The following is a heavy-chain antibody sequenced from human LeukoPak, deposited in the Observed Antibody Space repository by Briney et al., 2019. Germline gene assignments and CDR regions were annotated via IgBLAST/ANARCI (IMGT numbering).Heavy chain of an antibody. D-gene: IGHD3-22*01. CDR2: ISSSGSTI. CDR3: ASSYDSSGYYPYYFDY. Sequence: GGSLRLSCAASGFTFSTYSMNWVRQAPGKGLEWIPYISSSGSTINYADSVKGRFTISRDNAKNSLYLQMNSLRAEDTAVYYCASSYDSSGYYPYYFDYWGQGTLVTVSS. J-gene: IGHJ4*02. V-gene: IGHV3-48*01. CDR1: GFTFSTYS.